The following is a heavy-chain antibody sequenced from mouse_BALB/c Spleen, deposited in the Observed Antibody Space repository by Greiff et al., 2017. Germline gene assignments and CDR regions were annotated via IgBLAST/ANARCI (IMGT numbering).Heavy chain of an antibody. CDR3: TRAADYDYFDY. Sequence: QVQLQQPGAELVRPGASMKLSCKASGYTFTSYWINWVKQRPGQGLEWIGNIYPSDSYTNYNQKFKDKATLTVDKSSSTAYMQLSSPTSEDSAVYYCTRAADYDYFDYWGQGTTLTVSS. J-gene: IGHJ2*01. D-gene: IGHD2-4*01. CDR2: IYPSDSYT. CDR1: GYTFTSYW. V-gene: IGHV1-69*02.